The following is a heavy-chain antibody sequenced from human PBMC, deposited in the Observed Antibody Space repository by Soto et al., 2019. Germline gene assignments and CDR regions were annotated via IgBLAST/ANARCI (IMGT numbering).Heavy chain of an antibody. CDR2: INPNSGGT. CDR3: ARERPIAAAGTGGYYYYGMYV. D-gene: IGHD6-13*01. Sequence: ASVKVSCKASGYTFTGYYMHWVRQAPGQGLEWMGWINPNSGGTNYAQKFQGWVTMTRDTSISTAYMELSRLRSDDTAVYYCARERPIAAAGTGGYYYYGMYVWGQVTTFPFSS. J-gene: IGHJ6*02. CDR1: GYTFTGYY. V-gene: IGHV1-2*04.